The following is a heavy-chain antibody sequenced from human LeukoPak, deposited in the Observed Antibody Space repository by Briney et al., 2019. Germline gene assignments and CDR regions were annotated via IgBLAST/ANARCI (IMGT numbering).Heavy chain of an antibody. D-gene: IGHD4-23*01. J-gene: IGHJ6*02. Sequence: SETLSLTCTVSDGSISSSNYYWGWIRQPPGKGLEWIGSIYYSGSTYYNPSLKSRVIISVDTSKNQFSLNLTSVTAADTAVYYCGRADYGGNYYYYGMDVWGQGTTVTVSS. V-gene: IGHV4-39*01. CDR1: DGSISSSNYY. CDR3: GRADYGGNYYYYGMDV. CDR2: IYYSGST.